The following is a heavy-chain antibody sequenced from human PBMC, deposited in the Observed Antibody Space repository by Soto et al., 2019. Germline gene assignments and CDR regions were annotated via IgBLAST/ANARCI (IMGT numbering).Heavy chain of an antibody. V-gene: IGHV3-11*01. CDR2: ISNTAITD. Sequence: GGSLRLSCVASGFSFSDYSMTWMRQAPGGGLDFVAFISNTAITDYYADSVKGRFTTSRDNARNSVYLQMDSLRAEDAAVYYCARDLHQMLPNKHYYYYLDVWGTGTTVTVSS. CDR3: ARDLHQMLPNKHYYYYLDV. J-gene: IGHJ6*03. D-gene: IGHD2-2*01. CDR1: GFSFSDYS.